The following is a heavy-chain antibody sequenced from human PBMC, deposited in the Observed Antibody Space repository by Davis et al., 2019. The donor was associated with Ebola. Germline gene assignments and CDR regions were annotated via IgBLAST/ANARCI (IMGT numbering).Heavy chain of an antibody. Sequence: LSLTCAASGFTFSSYWMSWVRQAPGKGLEWVASIKQDGSEKYYVDSVKGRFTISRDNAKNSLYLQMNSLRAEDTAVYYCLYGMDVWGQGTTVTVSS. CDR2: IKQDGSEK. V-gene: IGHV3-7*01. CDR3: LYGMDV. J-gene: IGHJ6*02. CDR1: GFTFSSYW.